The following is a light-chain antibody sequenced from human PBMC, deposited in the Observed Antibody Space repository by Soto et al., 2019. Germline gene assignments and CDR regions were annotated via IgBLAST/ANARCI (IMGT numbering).Light chain of an antibody. Sequence: QSALTQPASVSGSRGQSITISCVGRNTDVGQDKSVSWYQQGPGKAPKLMIYEVSNRPSGVSNRFSGSKSGNTASLTISGLQAEDEADYYCSSYTSSSTPCVFGTGTKVTVL. CDR3: SSYTSSSTPCV. CDR2: EVS. J-gene: IGLJ1*01. CDR1: NTDVGQDKS. V-gene: IGLV2-14*01.